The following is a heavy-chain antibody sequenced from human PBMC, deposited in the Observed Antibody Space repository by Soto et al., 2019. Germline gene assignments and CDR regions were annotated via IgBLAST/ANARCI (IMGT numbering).Heavy chain of an antibody. V-gene: IGHV3-11*01. J-gene: IGHJ5*02. D-gene: IGHD3-16*02. Sequence: QVQLVESGGALVKPGRSLRLSCATSGFTFSDHNMSWLRQVPGKGLEWLSYSTADGTIYEADSVKGRFTISRDNANNSVYLQVNCLTLDYTPVYFCARGGYRFDPWGPGTLVTVSS. CDR1: GFTFSDHN. CDR2: STADGTI. CDR3: ARGGYRFDP.